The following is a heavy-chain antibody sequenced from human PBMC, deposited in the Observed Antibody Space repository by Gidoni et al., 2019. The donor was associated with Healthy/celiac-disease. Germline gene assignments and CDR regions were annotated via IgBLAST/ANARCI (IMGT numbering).Heavy chain of an antibody. CDR2: IYHSGST. D-gene: IGHD3-10*01. CDR3: ARTRTMVRGVINWFDP. Sequence: QLQLQESGSGLVKPSQTLSLTCAVSGGSISSGGYSWSWIRQPPGKGLEWIGYIYHSGSTYYNPSLKSRVTISGDRSKNQFSLKLSSVTAADTAVYYCARTRTMVRGVINWFDPWGQGTLVTVSS. J-gene: IGHJ5*02. V-gene: IGHV4-30-2*01. CDR1: GGSISSGGYS.